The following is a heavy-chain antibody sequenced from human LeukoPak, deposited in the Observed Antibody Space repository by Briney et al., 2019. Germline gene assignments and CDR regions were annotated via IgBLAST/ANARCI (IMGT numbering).Heavy chain of an antibody. CDR2: ISSSSSYI. CDR1: GFTFSSYS. CDR3: ARGDILGDFDY. D-gene: IGHD3-9*01. Sequence: GGSLRLSCAASGFTFSSYSMNWVRQAPGEGLEWVSSISSSSSYIYYADSVKGRFTISRDNAKNSLYLQMNSLRAEDTAVYYCARGDILGDFDYWGQGTLVTVSS. V-gene: IGHV3-21*01. J-gene: IGHJ4*02.